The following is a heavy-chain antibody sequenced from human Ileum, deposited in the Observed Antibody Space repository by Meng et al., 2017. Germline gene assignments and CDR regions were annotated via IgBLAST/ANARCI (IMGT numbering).Heavy chain of an antibody. CDR2: ISFDGNYK. J-gene: IGHJ4*02. D-gene: IGHD1-26*01. Sequence: GCEGGWVQPGMSLFVCLAVSGSTFRCHAMHWFRQAPGKGLELVALISFDGNYKDYPDSVKGRFTISRDNSKNTLYLQMSSLRVEDTAVYYCVGEVGPRDFDNWGQGILVTVSS. CDR3: VGEVGPRDFDN. CDR1: GSTFRCHA. V-gene: IGHV3-30*15.